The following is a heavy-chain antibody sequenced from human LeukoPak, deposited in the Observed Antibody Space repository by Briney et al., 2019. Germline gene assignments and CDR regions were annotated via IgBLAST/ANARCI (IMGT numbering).Heavy chain of an antibody. CDR1: GFSFNTSGEG. V-gene: IGHV2-5*01. J-gene: IGHJ4*02. D-gene: IGHD6-19*01. Sequence: SGPTLVKPTQTLTLTCTFSGFSFNTSGEGVGWIRQPPGKALEWLALIYWNDDKRYSPSLKSRLTIAKDTSKNQVVLTMTNMDPVDTATYYCAHKPWGSGWYYFDYWGQGTLVTVSS. CDR2: IYWNDDK. CDR3: AHKPWGSGWYYFDY.